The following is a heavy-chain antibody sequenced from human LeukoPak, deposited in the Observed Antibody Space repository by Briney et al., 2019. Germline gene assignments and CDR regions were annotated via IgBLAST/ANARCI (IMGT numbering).Heavy chain of an antibody. CDR2: IIPIFGTA. D-gene: IGHD3-10*01. CDR3: ARETITMVRGVVDAFDI. J-gene: IGHJ3*02. V-gene: IGHV1-69*01. CDR1: GGTFSSYA. Sequence: SVKVSCKASGGTFSSYAISWVRQAPGQGLEWMGGIIPIFGTANYAQKFQGRVTITADESTSTAYMELSSLRSEDTAVYYCARETITMVRGVVDAFDIWGQGTMVTVSS.